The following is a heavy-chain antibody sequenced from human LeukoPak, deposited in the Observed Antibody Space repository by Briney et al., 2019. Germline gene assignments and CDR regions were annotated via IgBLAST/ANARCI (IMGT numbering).Heavy chain of an antibody. Sequence: PGGSLRLSCAGSGFTFSSYSMNWVRKAPGKGLEWVSSISRSSSYIYYADSLKGRFTISRDTAKNSVFLQMDSLRAEDTAVYYCAREYSSNWYPFDYWGQGILVTVSS. V-gene: IGHV3-21*01. J-gene: IGHJ4*02. D-gene: IGHD6-13*01. CDR1: GFTFSSYS. CDR3: AREYSSNWYPFDY. CDR2: ISRSSSYI.